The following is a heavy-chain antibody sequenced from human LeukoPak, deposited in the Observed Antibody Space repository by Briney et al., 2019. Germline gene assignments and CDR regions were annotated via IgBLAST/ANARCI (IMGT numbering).Heavy chain of an antibody. D-gene: IGHD6-13*01. V-gene: IGHV1-69*01. Sequence: GSSVKVSCKASGGTFSSYAISWVRQAPGQGLEWMGGIIPIFGTANYAQKFQGRVTITADESTSTAYMELSSLRSDDTATYYCATSPPRLAGAEGGHWGQGTLVTVSS. CDR1: GGTFSSYA. CDR2: IIPIFGTA. CDR3: ATSPPRLAGAEGGH. J-gene: IGHJ4*02.